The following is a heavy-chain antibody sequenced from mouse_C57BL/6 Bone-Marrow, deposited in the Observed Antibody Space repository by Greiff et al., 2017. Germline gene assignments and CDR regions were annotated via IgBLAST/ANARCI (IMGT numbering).Heavy chain of an antibody. CDR1: GYAFTNYL. Sequence: VQVVESGAELVRPGTSVKVSCKASGYAFTNYLIEWVKQRPGQGLEWIGVINPGSGGTNYNEKFKGKATLTADKSSSTAYMQLSSLTSEDSAVYFCARDYGLFFDYWGQGTTLTVSS. V-gene: IGHV1-54*01. J-gene: IGHJ2*01. CDR3: ARDYGLFFDY. CDR2: INPGSGGT. D-gene: IGHD1-1*02.